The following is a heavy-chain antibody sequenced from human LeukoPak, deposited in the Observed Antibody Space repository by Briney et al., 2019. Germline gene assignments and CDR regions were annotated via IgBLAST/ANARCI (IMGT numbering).Heavy chain of an antibody. D-gene: IGHD1-26*01. J-gene: IGHJ4*02. CDR1: GYSFSTYW. CDR3: ARPPTSREDC. Sequence: LGESLKISCKGSGYSFSTYWIGWVRQMPGKGLEWMGVIYPGDSDTRYSPSFQGQVTISADKSISTAYLQWSSLKASDTAMYYCARPPTSREDCWSQGTLVTVSS. CDR2: IYPGDSDT. V-gene: IGHV5-51*01.